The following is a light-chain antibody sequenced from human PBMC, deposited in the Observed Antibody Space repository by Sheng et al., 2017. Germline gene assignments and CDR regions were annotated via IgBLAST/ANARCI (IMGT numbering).Light chain of an antibody. Sequence: EIVMTQSPATLSVSPGERATLSCRASQSVSSYLAWYQQKPGQAPRLLIYDASNRATGIPARFSGSGSGTDFTLTISSLQPDDFAIYYCQQYSTYRTFGQGTRVEI. J-gene: IGKJ1*01. CDR1: QSVSSY. V-gene: IGKV3D-15*01. CDR3: QQYSTYRT. CDR2: DAS.